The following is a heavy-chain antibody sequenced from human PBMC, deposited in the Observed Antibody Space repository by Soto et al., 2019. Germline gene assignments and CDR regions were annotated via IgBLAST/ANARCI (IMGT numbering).Heavy chain of an antibody. Sequence: QLQESGPGLVKPSETLSLTCTVSGDSISSSSYYWGWVRQPPGKGLEWLGTIYYSGVTSYNSSRKRRVSISVDTSKSQLSLHLSSVTAADTAVYYCVLMPALLHSDYWGPGTLVTVSS. CDR3: VLMPALLHSDY. D-gene: IGHD2-15*01. V-gene: IGHV4-39*01. J-gene: IGHJ4*02. CDR1: GDSISSSSYY. CDR2: IYYSGVT.